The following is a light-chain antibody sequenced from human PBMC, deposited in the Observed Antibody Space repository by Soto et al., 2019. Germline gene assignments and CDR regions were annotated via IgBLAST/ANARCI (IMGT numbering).Light chain of an antibody. J-gene: IGLJ1*01. V-gene: IGLV2-23*01. CDR2: EAS. Sequence: QSALTQPASVSGSPGQSITISCTGTSSYVGGYNFVSWYQHHPGKAPKLMIYEASKRPSGVSNRFSVCKSGNTASLTSSWLQAEDEADYYCCSYARVNKYVFGTGTKGTVL. CDR1: SSYVGGYNF. CDR3: CSYARVNKYV.